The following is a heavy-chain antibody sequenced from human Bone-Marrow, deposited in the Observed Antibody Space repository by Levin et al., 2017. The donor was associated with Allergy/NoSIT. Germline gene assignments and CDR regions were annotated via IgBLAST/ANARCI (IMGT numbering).Heavy chain of an antibody. CDR2: IYYSGNT. V-gene: IGHV4-31*03. J-gene: IGHJ4*02. D-gene: IGHD5-12*01. CDR1: GGSISGGGYY. CDR3: ARFNGYDLDD. Sequence: RASETLSLTCTVSGGSISGGGYYWSWIRQHPGKGLEWIGYIYYSGNTYYNPSLKSRVIISVVTSKNQLSLKLTSVTVADTAVYYCARFNGYDLDDWGQGTLVTVSS.